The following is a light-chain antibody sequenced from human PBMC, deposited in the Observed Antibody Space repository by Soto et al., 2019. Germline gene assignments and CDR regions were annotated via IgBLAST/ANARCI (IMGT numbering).Light chain of an antibody. Sequence: QSVLTQPASVSGSPGQSITISCTGTSSDDGGYKYVSWYQQHPDKAPKLIIFEVSNRPSGISSRFSGSKSGNTASLTISGLQAEDEAYYYCAAYTSSITSVIFGRGTKRTGL. CDR3: AAYTSSITSVI. CDR2: EVS. J-gene: IGLJ2*01. V-gene: IGLV2-14*01. CDR1: SSDDGGYKY.